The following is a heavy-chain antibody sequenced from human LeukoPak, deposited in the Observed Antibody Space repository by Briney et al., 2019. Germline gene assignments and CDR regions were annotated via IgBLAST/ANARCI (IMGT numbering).Heavy chain of an antibody. V-gene: IGHV3-48*01. J-gene: IGHJ6*03. Sequence: TGGSLRLSWAASGFTFSSYSMNWVRQAPGKGLEWVSYISSSSSTIYYADSVKGRFTIPRDNAKNSLYLQMNSLRADDTAVYYCAIDGSGVRGADKTYYYYYRDVWGKGTAVTVFS. CDR3: AIDGSGVRGADKTYYYYYRDV. D-gene: IGHD3-10*01. CDR2: ISSSSSTI. CDR1: GFTFSSYS.